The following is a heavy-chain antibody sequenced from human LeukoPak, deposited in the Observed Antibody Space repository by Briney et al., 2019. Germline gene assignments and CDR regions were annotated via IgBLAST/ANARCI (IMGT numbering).Heavy chain of an antibody. J-gene: IGHJ4*02. D-gene: IGHD6-13*01. CDR1: GFTFSNSW. CDR3: ASGRQLGY. CDR2: IKEDGSEK. Sequence: ASLSLSSAASGFTFSNSWMSWLRPAPGKVLECLANIKEDGSEKYDEDSVKSRFTNSRDNARNSLYLQMNSLRAEDTAVYYCASGRQLGYWGQGTLVTVSS. V-gene: IGHV3-7*01.